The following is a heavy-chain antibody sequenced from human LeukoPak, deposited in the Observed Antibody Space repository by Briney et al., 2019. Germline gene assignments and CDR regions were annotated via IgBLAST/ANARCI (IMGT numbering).Heavy chain of an antibody. D-gene: IGHD3-10*01. CDR1: GFTFSSYE. CDR2: ISSSGSTI. V-gene: IGHV3-48*03. CDR3: ARAPYGSGLLYYYYYGMDV. J-gene: IGHJ6*02. Sequence: PGGSLRLSCAASGFTFSSYEMNWVRQAPGKGLEWVSYISSSGSTIYYADSVEGRFTISRDNAKNSLYLQMNSLRAEDTAVYYCARAPYGSGLLYYYYYGMDVWGQGTTVTVSS.